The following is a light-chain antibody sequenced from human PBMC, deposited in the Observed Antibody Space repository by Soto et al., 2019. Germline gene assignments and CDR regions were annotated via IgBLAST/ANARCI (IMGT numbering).Light chain of an antibody. CDR1: SSDVGGYNS. V-gene: IGLV2-14*01. CDR2: EVS. Sequence: QSALTQPASVSGSPGQSITISCTGTSSDVGGYNSVSWYQQHPGRVPELMIYEVSNRPSGVSNRFSGSKSGNTASLTISGLQADDEADYYCSSYTNLNTRVFGGGTKLTVL. CDR3: SSYTNLNTRV. J-gene: IGLJ3*02.